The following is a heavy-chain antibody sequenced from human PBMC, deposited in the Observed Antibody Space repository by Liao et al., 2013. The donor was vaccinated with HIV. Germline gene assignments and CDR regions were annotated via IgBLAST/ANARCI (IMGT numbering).Heavy chain of an antibody. V-gene: IGHV4-61*02. J-gene: IGHJ4*02. CDR2: VYTSGNT. CDR3: VRGFEYSSGWYYFDY. D-gene: IGHD6-19*01. Sequence: QVQLQESGPGLVKPSQTLSLTCSVSGGSISSGNYYWSWIRQPAGKGLEWIGRVYTSGNTRYNPSLKSRVTISTDTSNNQFSLNLNSVTAADTAVYYCVRGFEYSSGWYYFDYWGQGTLVTVSA. CDR1: GGSISSGNYY.